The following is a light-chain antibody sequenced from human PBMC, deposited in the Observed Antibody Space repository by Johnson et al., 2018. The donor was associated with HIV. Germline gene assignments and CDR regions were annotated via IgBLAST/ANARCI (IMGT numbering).Light chain of an antibody. CDR2: DNH. V-gene: IGLV1-51*02. Sequence: QSVLTQPPSVSAAPGQKVTISCSGSSSNIGNNYVSWYQQLPGTAPKLLIYDNHKRPSGIPDRFSGSKSGTSATLGITGLQTGDEADYYCGTWDTSLSLYVFGTGTKVTVL. CDR3: GTWDTSLSLYV. CDR1: SSNIGNNY. J-gene: IGLJ1*01.